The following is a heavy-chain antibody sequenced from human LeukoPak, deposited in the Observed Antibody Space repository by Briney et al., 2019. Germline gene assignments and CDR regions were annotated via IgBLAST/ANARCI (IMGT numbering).Heavy chain of an antibody. D-gene: IGHD1-7*01. CDR2: ISSSSSYI. CDR3: AKVIRGGTGTYFDY. Sequence: GGSLRLSCAASGFTFSSYSMNWVRQAPGKGLEWVPSISSSSSYIYYADSVKGRFTISRDNAKNSLYLQMNSLRAEDTAVYYCAKVIRGGTGTYFDYWGQGTLVTVSS. CDR1: GFTFSSYS. J-gene: IGHJ4*02. V-gene: IGHV3-21*04.